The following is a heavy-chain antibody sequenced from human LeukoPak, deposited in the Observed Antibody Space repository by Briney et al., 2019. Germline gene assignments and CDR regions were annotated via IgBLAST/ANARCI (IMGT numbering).Heavy chain of an antibody. D-gene: IGHD2-2*01. J-gene: IGHJ6*03. Sequence: GGSLRLSCAASGFTFSSYEMNWVRQAPGKGLEWVSYISSSSSTIYYADSVKGRFTISRDNAKNTLYLQMNSLRAEDTAVYYCAREGYDLNYYYYMDVWGKGTTVTISS. CDR2: ISSSSSTI. V-gene: IGHV3-48*03. CDR3: AREGYDLNYYYYMDV. CDR1: GFTFSSYE.